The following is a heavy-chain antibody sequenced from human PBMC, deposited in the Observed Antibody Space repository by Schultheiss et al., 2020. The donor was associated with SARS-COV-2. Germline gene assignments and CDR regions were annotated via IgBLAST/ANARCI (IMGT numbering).Heavy chain of an antibody. D-gene: IGHD1-26*01. CDR2: IYTSGST. V-gene: IGHV4-61*02. Sequence: SETLSLTCTVSGGSISSGSYYWGWIRQPPGKGLEWIGRIYTSGSTNYNPSLKSRVTISVDTSKNQFSLQLTSVTAADTAVYYCARQWVIPHLRYGMDVWGQGTTVTVSS. CDR1: GGSISSGSYY. J-gene: IGHJ6*02. CDR3: ARQWVIPHLRYGMDV.